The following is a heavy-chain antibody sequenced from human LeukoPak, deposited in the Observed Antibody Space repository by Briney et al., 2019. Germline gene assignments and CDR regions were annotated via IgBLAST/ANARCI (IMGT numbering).Heavy chain of an antibody. CDR3: ARGRMGGYSYGYRYFDY. CDR2: INHSGST. V-gene: IGHV4-34*01. D-gene: IGHD5-18*01. J-gene: IGHJ4*02. Sequence: SETLSLTCAVSGGSFSGYYWSWIRQPPGKGLEWIGEINHSGSTNYNPSLKSRVTISVDTSKNQFSLKLSSVTAADTAVYYCARGRMGGYSYGYRYFDYWGQGTLVTVSS. CDR1: GGSFSGYY.